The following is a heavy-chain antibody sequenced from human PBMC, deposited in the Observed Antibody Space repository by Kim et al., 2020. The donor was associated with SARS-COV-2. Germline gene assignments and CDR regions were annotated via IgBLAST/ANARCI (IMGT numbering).Heavy chain of an antibody. V-gene: IGHV1-69*13. Sequence: SVKVSCKASGGTFSSYAISWVRQAPGQGLEWMGGIIPIFGTANYAQKFQGRVTITADESTSTAYMELSSLRSEDTAVYYCASAGRFGEGIRNWFDPWGQGTLVTVSS. CDR1: GGTFSSYA. CDR2: IIPIFGTA. CDR3: ASAGRFGEGIRNWFDP. D-gene: IGHD3-10*01. J-gene: IGHJ5*02.